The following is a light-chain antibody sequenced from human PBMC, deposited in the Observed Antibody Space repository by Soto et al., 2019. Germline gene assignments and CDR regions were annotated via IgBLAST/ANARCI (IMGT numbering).Light chain of an antibody. CDR2: ECS. Sequence: QSVLTQPASVSGSPGQSITISCTGTSSDVGSYNLVSWYQQHPGKAPKLMIYECSKRPSGVSNRFSGSKSGNTASLTISGLKAEDEADYSCCSYAGSSTRVVFGGGTKVTVL. CDR3: CSYAGSSTRVV. CDR1: SSDVGSYNL. J-gene: IGLJ2*01. V-gene: IGLV2-23*01.